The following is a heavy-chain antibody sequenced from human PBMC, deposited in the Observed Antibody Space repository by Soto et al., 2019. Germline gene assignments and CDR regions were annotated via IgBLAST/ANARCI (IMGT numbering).Heavy chain of an antibody. J-gene: IGHJ6*02. CDR1: GFKFSDYH. Sequence: QVQLVQSGGGLVEPGGSLRLSCAASGFKFSDYHMTWIRQAQGKGLEWISYISSSGTYTTYTDSVKGRFTVSRDNAKSSLYLQMNSLGGEDTAVYYCACVAPTIFGAQFHPNLVDVWGQGNTVTVAS. D-gene: IGHD3-3*01. V-gene: IGHV3-11*06. CDR3: ACVAPTIFGAQFHPNLVDV. CDR2: ISSSGTYT.